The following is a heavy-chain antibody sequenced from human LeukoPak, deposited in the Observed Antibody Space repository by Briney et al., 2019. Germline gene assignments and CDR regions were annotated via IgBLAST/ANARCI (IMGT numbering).Heavy chain of an antibody. CDR3: ASLPGAVAVDC. V-gene: IGHV3-48*01. CDR2: ISRDSGTI. J-gene: IGHJ4*02. CDR1: GFVFSDYS. D-gene: IGHD6-19*01. Sequence: GGSLRLSCPASGFVFSDYSMNWVRQAPGKGLEWLSYISRDSGTIYYADSVKGRFTISRDNARNSLFLQMSRLRAEDTAVYYCASLPGAVAVDCRGQGTLVTVSS.